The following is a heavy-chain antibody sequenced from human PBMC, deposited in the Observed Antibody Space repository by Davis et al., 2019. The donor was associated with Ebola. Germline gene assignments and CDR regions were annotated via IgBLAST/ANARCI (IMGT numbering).Heavy chain of an antibody. CDR2: ISGSGGST. CDR1: GFTSSSYA. Sequence: GGSLRLSCAASGFTSSSYAMSWVRQAPGKGLEWVSAISGSGGSTYYADSVKGRCTISRDNSKNTLYLHMNSLGVDDTAVYYCAKYPFDYWGQGALVTVSS. V-gene: IGHV3-23*01. J-gene: IGHJ4*02. CDR3: AKYPFDY.